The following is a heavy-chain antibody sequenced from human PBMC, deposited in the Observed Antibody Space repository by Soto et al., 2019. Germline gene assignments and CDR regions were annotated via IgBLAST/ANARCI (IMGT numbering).Heavy chain of an antibody. D-gene: IGHD7-27*01. Sequence: PSETLSLTCAVYGGSFSGYYWSWIRQPPGKGLEWIGEINHSGSTNYNPSLKSRVTISVDTSKNQFSLKLSSVTAADTAVYYCARANHAWYYYDGMEVWGQRTTVT. CDR3: ARANHAWYYYDGMEV. J-gene: IGHJ6*02. CDR2: INHSGST. CDR1: GGSFSGYY. V-gene: IGHV4-34*01.